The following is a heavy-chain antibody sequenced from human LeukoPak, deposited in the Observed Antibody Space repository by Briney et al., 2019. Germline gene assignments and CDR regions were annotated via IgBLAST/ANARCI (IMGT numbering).Heavy chain of an antibody. V-gene: IGHV4-39*07. CDR3: ARDLLGYSSSWYGGGTIIDY. Sequence: PSETLSLTCTVSGGSISSSSYYWGWIRQPPGKGLEWIGSIYYSGSTYYNPSLKSRVTISVDTSKNQFSLKLSSVTAADTAVYYCARDLLGYSSSWYGGGTIIDYWGQGTLVTVSS. CDR2: IYYSGST. J-gene: IGHJ4*02. D-gene: IGHD6-13*01. CDR1: GGSISSSSYY.